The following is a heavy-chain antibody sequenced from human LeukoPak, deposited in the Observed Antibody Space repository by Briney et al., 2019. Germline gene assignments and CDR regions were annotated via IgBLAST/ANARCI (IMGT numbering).Heavy chain of an antibody. D-gene: IGHD6-13*01. Sequence: GGSLRLSCAASGFTFSSYSMTWVRQAPGKGLEWVSYISSSSSTIYYADSVKGRFTISRDNAKNSLYLQMNSLRAEDTAVYYCARQDGSSWYGGYYFDYWGQGTLVTVSS. CDR2: ISSSSSTI. CDR1: GFTFSSYS. J-gene: IGHJ4*02. V-gene: IGHV3-48*01. CDR3: ARQDGSSWYGGYYFDY.